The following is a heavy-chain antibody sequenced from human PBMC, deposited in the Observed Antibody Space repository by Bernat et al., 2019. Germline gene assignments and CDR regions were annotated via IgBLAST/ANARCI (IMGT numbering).Heavy chain of an antibody. D-gene: IGHD6-19*01. Sequence: QVQLVESGGGVVQPGRSLRLSCAASGFTLSSYAMHWVRQAPGKGLEWVAVISYDGSNKYYADSVKGRFTISRDTSKNTLFLQMNSLRPEDTAVYYCGRVGSGWDSGFDYWGQGTLVTVSS. CDR1: GFTLSSYA. CDR3: GRVGSGWDSGFDY. V-gene: IGHV3-30-3*01. CDR2: ISYDGSNK. J-gene: IGHJ4*02.